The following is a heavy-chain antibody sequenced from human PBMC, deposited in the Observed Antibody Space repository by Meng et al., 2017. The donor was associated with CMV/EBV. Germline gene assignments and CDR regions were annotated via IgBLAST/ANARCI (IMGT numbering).Heavy chain of an antibody. J-gene: IGHJ4*02. CDR2: ISYDSSDE. CDR1: GFTFSTFA. CDR3: ARAMPSTSAGVFDF. D-gene: IGHD6-6*01. Sequence: SGFTFSTFAMHWIRQTPGKGLEWLALISYDSSDESYADSVQGRFTISRDNSKNTLYLQMNSLTVDDTALYYCARAMPSTSAGVFDFWGQGTLVTVSS. V-gene: IGHV3-30-3*01.